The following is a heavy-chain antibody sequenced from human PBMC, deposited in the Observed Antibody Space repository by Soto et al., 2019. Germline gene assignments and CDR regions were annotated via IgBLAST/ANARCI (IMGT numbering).Heavy chain of an antibody. CDR2: IYPGDSDT. J-gene: IGHJ6*02. CDR1: GYSFSNYW. CDR3: ARHRLRQYYYGMAV. D-gene: IGHD3-10*01. V-gene: IGHV5-51*01. Sequence: XESLKISCRGSGYSFSNYWIAWVRQMPGKGLEWVGVIYPGDSDTRYSPSFRGQVTISADKSISNVYLQWSSLKASDTAMYYCARHRLRQYYYGMAVWGQGTTVTVSS.